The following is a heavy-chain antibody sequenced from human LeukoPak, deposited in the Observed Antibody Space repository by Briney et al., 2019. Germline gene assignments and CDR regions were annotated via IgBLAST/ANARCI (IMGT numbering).Heavy chain of an antibody. CDR3: ARASWGWQYDILILRYYFDY. V-gene: IGHV4-59*12. D-gene: IGHD3-9*01. J-gene: IGHJ4*02. CDR2: IYYSGST. CDR1: GGSISSYY. Sequence: PSETLSLTCTVSGGSISSYYWSWIRQPPGKGLEWIGYIYYSGSTNYNPSLKSRVTISVDTSKNQFSLKLSSVTAADTAVYYCARASWGWQYDILILRYYFDYWGQGTLVTVSS.